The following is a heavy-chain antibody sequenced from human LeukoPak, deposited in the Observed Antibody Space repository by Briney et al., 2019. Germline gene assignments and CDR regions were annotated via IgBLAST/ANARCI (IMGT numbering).Heavy chain of an antibody. Sequence: GESLKISCKGSGYSFTSYWIGWVRQMPGKGLEWMGIIYPGDSDTRYSPSFQGQVTISADKSISTAYLQWSSLKASDTAMYYCARQRGYSYGSGDYYYGMVVWGQGTTVTVSS. CDR1: GYSFTSYW. CDR3: ARQRGYSYGSGDYYYGMVV. J-gene: IGHJ6*02. V-gene: IGHV5-51*01. D-gene: IGHD5-18*01. CDR2: IYPGDSDT.